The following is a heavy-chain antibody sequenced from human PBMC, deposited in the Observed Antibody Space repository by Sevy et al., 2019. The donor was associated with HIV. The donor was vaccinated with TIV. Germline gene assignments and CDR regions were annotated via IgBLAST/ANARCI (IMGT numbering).Heavy chain of an antibody. CDR1: GFTFRTYS. V-gene: IGHV3-21*01. D-gene: IGHD3-16*01. Sequence: GGSLRLSCAASGFTFRTYSMNWVRQAPGKGLEWLSSISDDSRYIYYSDSVKGRFTISRANAKNTLYLQMNSLRVEDTAVYYCARYWGRDGHSIDYWGQGTLVTVSS. CDR2: ISDDSRYI. CDR3: ARYWGRDGHSIDY. J-gene: IGHJ4*02.